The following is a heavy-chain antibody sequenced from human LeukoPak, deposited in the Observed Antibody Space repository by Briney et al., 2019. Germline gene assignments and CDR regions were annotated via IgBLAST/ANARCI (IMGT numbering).Heavy chain of an antibody. CDR2: VYTSGST. Sequence: TSETLSLTCTVSGGSFSSYYWSWIRQPAGKGLEWIGRVYTSGSTNYNPSLKSRVIISVDTSKNQFSLKLTSVTAADTAVYYCTRDRGGHDGPDYWGRGTLVTVSS. CDR1: GGSFSSYY. V-gene: IGHV4-4*07. D-gene: IGHD5-12*01. CDR3: TRDRGGHDGPDY. J-gene: IGHJ4*02.